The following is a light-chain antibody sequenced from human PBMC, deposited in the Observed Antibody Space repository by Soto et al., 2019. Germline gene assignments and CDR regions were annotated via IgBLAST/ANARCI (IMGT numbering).Light chain of an antibody. CDR1: QTISSW. J-gene: IGKJ2*01. CDR3: QQYDSSSGYT. CDR2: DAS. Sequence: DIQMTQSPSTLSGSVGDRVTITCRASQTISSWLAWYQQKPGKAPKLLIYDASTLQRGVPSRFSGSGSGTEFTLSISSLQPDDFATYYCQQYDSSSGYTFGQGTKLEIK. V-gene: IGKV1-5*01.